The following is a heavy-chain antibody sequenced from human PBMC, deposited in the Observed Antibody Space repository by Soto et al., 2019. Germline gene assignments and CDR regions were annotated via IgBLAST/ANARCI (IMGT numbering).Heavy chain of an antibody. Sequence: EVQLLESGGGLVKPGGSLRLSCAVSGFTISDAWMSWVRQAPGKGMEWVARIKSESDGGALDYAAPVKGRFGVSRGDARNTLFMQMNSLRDDDKVVYYCTTDRRQLDQFDNWGQGTLVSVSS. CDR1: GFTISDAW. J-gene: IGHJ4*02. CDR2: IKSESDGGAL. D-gene: IGHD6-6*01. CDR3: TTDRRQLDQFDN. V-gene: IGHV3-15*01.